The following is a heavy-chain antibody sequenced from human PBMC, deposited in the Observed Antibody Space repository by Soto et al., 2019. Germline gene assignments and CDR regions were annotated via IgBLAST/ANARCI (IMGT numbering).Heavy chain of an antibody. CDR3: AKPLPIGYCSGGSCSNAFDI. CDR2: ISGSGGST. CDR1: GVTFSSYA. V-gene: IGHV3-23*01. Sequence: GSLRLSCAASGVTFSSYAMSWVRQAPGKGLEWVSAISGSGGSTYYADSVKGRFTISRDNSKNTLYLQMNSLRAEDTAVYYCAKPLPIGYCSGGSCSNAFDIWGQGTMVTVSS. J-gene: IGHJ3*02. D-gene: IGHD2-15*01.